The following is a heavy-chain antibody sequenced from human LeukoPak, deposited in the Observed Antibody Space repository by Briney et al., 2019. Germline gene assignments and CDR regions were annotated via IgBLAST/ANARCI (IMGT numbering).Heavy chain of an antibody. CDR3: AKSPLSYSNAEYFQH. CDR1: GFTFSSYG. D-gene: IGHD6-13*01. CDR2: ISYDGGNK. J-gene: IGHJ1*01. Sequence: HPGGSLRLSCAASGFTFSSYGMHWVRQAPGKGLEWVAVISYDGGNKYYADSVKGRFTISRDNSKNTLYLQMNSLRAEDTAVYYCAKSPLSYSNAEYFQHWGQGTLVTVSS. V-gene: IGHV3-30*18.